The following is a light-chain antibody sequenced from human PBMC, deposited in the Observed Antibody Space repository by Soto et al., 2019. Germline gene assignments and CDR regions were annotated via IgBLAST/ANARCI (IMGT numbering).Light chain of an antibody. CDR3: QQYNSFMYT. CDR1: QSISSW. J-gene: IGKJ2*01. CDR2: KAS. V-gene: IGKV1-5*03. Sequence: DIQMTQSPSTLSASVGDRVTITCRASQSISSWLAWYQQKPGKAPKLLIYKASSLESGVPSRFSGSRSGTEFTLTISSLQPDDFATYYCQQYNSFMYTFGQGTKLDIK.